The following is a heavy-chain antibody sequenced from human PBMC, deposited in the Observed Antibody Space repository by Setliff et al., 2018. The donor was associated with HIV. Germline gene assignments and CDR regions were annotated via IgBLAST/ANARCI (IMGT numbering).Heavy chain of an antibody. Sequence: SVKVSCTASGYTFTSYILHWVRQAAGQGLEWVGRIAPSSGGIHYAQKFQDRVTMTRDTSTSTVYMDLSRLRSEDTAVYYCAREFPGGTKGFDYWGQGTLVTVSS. D-gene: IGHD1-1*01. V-gene: IGHV1-46*01. CDR2: IAPSSGGI. J-gene: IGHJ4*02. CDR1: GYTFTSYI. CDR3: AREFPGGTKGFDY.